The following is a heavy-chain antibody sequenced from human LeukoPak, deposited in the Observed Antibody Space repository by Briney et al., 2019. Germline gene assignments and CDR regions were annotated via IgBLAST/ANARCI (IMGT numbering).Heavy chain of an antibody. CDR2: IIPIFGSS. Sequence: EASVKVSCKASGYSFTSHYMHWVRQAPGQGLEWMGGIIPIFGSSDYAQKFQDRVTITADESMSTAYMELSSLRSEDTAVYYCATTLVSNYYDSSGYAPAYNTYFDYWGQGTLVTVSS. V-gene: IGHV1-69*13. D-gene: IGHD3-22*01. J-gene: IGHJ4*02. CDR1: GYSFTSHY. CDR3: ATTLVSNYYDSSGYAPAYNTYFDY.